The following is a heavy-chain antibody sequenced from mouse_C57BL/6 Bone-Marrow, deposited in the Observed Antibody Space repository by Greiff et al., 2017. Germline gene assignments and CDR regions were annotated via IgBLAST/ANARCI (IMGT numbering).Heavy chain of an antibody. CDR3: TPTTVVKDY. V-gene: IGHV14-4*01. Sequence: VQLQQSGAELVRPGASVTLSCTASGFNIQDDYMHWVKQRPEQGLEWIGWIDPENGDTEYASKFQGKATITADTSSNTAYLQRRSLTSEDTAVYYCTPTTVVKDYWGQGTTLTVSS. J-gene: IGHJ2*01. CDR2: IDPENGDT. D-gene: IGHD1-1*01. CDR1: GFNIQDDY.